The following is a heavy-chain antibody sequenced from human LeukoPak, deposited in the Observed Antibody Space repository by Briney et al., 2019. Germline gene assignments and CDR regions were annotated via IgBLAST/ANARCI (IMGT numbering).Heavy chain of an antibody. CDR1: GGSISSYY. Sequence: SETLSLTCTVSGGSISSYYWSWIRQPPGKGLEWIGYIYYSGSTNYNPSLKSRVTISVDTSKNQFSLKLSSVTAADTAVYYCARGYGSGNPATFDYWGQGTLVTVSS. J-gene: IGHJ4*02. CDR3: ARGYGSGNPATFDY. D-gene: IGHD3-10*01. V-gene: IGHV4-59*01. CDR2: IYYSGST.